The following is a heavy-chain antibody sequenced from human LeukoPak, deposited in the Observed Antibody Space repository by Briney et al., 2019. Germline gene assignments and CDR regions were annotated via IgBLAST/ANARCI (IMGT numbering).Heavy chain of an antibody. CDR1: GGSISSYY. CDR2: IYYSGST. Sequence: SETLSLTCTVSGGSISSYYWSWIRQPPGKGLEWIGYIYYSGSTNYNPFLKSRVTISVDTSKNQFSLKLSSVTAADTAVYYCARDRSSSGWLIDYWGQGTLVTVSS. J-gene: IGHJ4*02. V-gene: IGHV4-59*01. D-gene: IGHD6-19*01. CDR3: ARDRSSSGWLIDY.